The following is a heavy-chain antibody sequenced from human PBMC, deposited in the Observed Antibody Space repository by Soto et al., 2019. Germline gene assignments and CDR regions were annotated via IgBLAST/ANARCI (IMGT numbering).Heavy chain of an antibody. Sequence: GGSLRLSCAASGFTFSSYAMSWVRQAPGKGLEWVSAISGSGGSTYYADSVKGRFTISRDNSKNTLYLQMNSLRAEDTAVYYCAKVWGNYIAAAALYVDYWGQGTLVTVSS. V-gene: IGHV3-23*01. CDR3: AKVWGNYIAAAALYVDY. CDR1: GFTFSSYA. J-gene: IGHJ4*02. CDR2: ISGSGGST. D-gene: IGHD6-13*01.